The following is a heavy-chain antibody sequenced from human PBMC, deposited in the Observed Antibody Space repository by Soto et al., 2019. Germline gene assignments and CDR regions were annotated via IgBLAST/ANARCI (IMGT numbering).Heavy chain of an antibody. CDR1: GGSFSGYY. V-gene: IGHV4-34*01. CDR2: INHSGST. D-gene: IGHD1-26*01. CDR3: AREGGSYVHWFDP. J-gene: IGHJ5*02. Sequence: SETLSLTCAVYGGSFSGYYWSWIRQPPGKGLEWIGEINHSGSTNYNPSLKSRVTISVDKSKNQFSLKLSSVTAADTAVYYCAREGGSYVHWFDPWGQGTLVTVSS.